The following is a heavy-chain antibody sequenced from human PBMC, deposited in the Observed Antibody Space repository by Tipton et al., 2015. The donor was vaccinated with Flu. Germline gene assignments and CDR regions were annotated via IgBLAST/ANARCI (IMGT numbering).Heavy chain of an antibody. CDR3: TSSYWIRGVTQVDY. CDR1: GGSISSSVYY. J-gene: IGHJ4*02. D-gene: IGHD3-10*01. V-gene: IGHV4-39*07. CDR2: IYYSGST. Sequence: GLVKPSETLSLICTVSGGSISSSVYYWAWIRQPPGKGVEWIGNIYYSGSTYYNPSLKSRVTISVDTSKNQFSLKLSSVTAADTTVYYCTSSYWIRGVTQVDYWGKGTLITISS.